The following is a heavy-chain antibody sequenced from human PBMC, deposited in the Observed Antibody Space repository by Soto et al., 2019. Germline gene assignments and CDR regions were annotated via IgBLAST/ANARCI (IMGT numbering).Heavy chain of an antibody. CDR1: GGSISSGGYY. CDR2: IYYSGST. Sequence: QVQLQESGPGLVKPSQTLSLTCTVSGGSISSGGYYWSWIRQHPGKGLEWIGYIYYSGSTYYNPSLQRRVTISVDTSKNHVSLKLSSVTAADTAVYYCARFRLEPRSNWFDPWGQGTLVTVSS. J-gene: IGHJ5*02. CDR3: ARFRLEPRSNWFDP. V-gene: IGHV4-31*03. D-gene: IGHD1-1*01.